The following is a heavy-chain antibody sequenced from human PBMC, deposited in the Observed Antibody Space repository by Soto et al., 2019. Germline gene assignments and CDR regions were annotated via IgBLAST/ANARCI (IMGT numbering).Heavy chain of an antibody. CDR3: AKDTSGGIRLRWRVAATVAYYFDY. V-gene: IGHV3-23*01. CDR1: GFTFSSYA. Sequence: EVQLLESGGGLVQPGGSLRLSCAASGFTFSSYAVSWVRQAPGKGLEWVSAISGSGGSTYYADSVKGRFTISRDNSKNTLYLQMNSLRAEDTAVYYCAKDTSGGIRLRWRVAATVAYYFDYWGQGTLVTVSS. J-gene: IGHJ4*02. CDR2: ISGSGGST. D-gene: IGHD3-16*01.